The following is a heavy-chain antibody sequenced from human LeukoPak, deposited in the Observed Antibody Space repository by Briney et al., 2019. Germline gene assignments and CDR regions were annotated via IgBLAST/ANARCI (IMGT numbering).Heavy chain of an antibody. CDR2: IKQDGSEK. D-gene: IGHD3-3*01. CDR3: ARDNGVVHGVYYMDV. J-gene: IGHJ6*03. Sequence: GGSLRLSCAASGLTFSNYWMTWVRQAPGKGLEWVADIKQDGSEKLYVNSVRGRFTTSRDNAKMSLFLQMNSLRAEDTAVYYCARDNGVVHGVYYMDVWGKGTTVTVS. CDR1: GLTFSNYW. V-gene: IGHV3-7*01.